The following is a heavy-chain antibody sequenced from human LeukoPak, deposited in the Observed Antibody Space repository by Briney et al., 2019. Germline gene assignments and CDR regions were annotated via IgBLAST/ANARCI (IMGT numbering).Heavy chain of an antibody. CDR1: GYTFTSYG. Sequence: ASVKVSCKASGYTFTSYGISWVRQAPGQGLEWMGWISAYNGNTNYAQKLQGRATMTTDTSTSTAYMELRSLRSDDTAVYYCARGSRGSSRGAHYYYYMDVWGKGTTVTVSS. CDR3: ARGSRGSSRGAHYYYYMDV. J-gene: IGHJ6*03. D-gene: IGHD1-26*01. V-gene: IGHV1-18*01. CDR2: ISAYNGNT.